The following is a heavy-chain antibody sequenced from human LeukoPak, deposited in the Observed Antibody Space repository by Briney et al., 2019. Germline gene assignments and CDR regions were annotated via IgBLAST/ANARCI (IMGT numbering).Heavy chain of an antibody. J-gene: IGHJ3*02. D-gene: IGHD3-10*01. CDR3: ARGEITMVRGVVRNDAFDI. CDR1: GYTFTGYY. CDR2: INPNSGGT. Sequence: ASVKVSCKASGYTFTGYYMHWVRQAPGQGLEWMGWINPNSGGTNYAQEFQGRVTMTRDTSISTAYMELSRLRSDDTAVYYCARGEITMVRGVVRNDAFDIWGQGTMVTVSS. V-gene: IGHV1-2*02.